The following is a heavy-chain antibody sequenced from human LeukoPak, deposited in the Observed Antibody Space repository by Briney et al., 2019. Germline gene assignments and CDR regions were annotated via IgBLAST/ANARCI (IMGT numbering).Heavy chain of an antibody. CDR2: IYYSGSP. CDR3: ARRGPSDASTSYFFDY. D-gene: IGHD2-2*01. V-gene: IGHV4-39*01. CDR1: GDSIRSSPYY. J-gene: IGHJ4*02. Sequence: SETLSLTCTVSGDSIRSSPYYWGWIRQPPGMGQEWIGCIYYSGSPYYNPSLKSRVTMSADTAKNQLSLKVTFVTAADTAVYYCARRGPSDASTSYFFDYWGQGILSPSPQ.